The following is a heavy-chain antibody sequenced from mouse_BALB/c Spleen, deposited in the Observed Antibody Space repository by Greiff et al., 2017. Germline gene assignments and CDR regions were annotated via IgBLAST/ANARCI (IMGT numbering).Heavy chain of an antibody. V-gene: IGHV1-69*02. D-gene: IGHD2-10*01. J-gene: IGHJ3*01. CDR2: IYPSDSYT. CDR3: TSPSYYGNTWFAY. Sequence: QVQLKESGAELVRPGASVKLSCKASGYTFTSYWINWVKQRPGQGLEWIGNIYPSDSYTNYNQKFKDKATLTVDKSSSTAYMQLSSPTSEDSAVYYCTSPSYYGNTWFAYWGQGTLVTVSA. CDR1: GYTFTSYW.